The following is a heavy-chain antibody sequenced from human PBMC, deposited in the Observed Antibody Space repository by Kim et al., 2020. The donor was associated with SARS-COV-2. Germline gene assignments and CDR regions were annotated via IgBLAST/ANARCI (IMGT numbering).Heavy chain of an antibody. J-gene: IGHJ5*02. D-gene: IGHD1-7*01. CDR2: VYGRSGST. V-gene: IGHV1-2*02. CDR3: ARENWYYDH. CDR1: GFTFTDYH. Sequence: ASVKVSCETSGFTFTDYHIHWVRQAPGQGLEWVGWVYGRSGSTNYAQRFQGMATMTRDVATNTVYMELNRLRNDDTAIYYCARENWYYDHWGQGTLVTVS.